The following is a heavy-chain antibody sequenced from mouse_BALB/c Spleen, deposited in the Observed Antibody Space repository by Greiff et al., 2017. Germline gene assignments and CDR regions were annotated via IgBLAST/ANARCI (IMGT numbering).Heavy chain of an antibody. V-gene: IGHV14-3*02. D-gene: IGHD1-2*01. CDR1: GFNIKDTY. J-gene: IGHJ3*01. Sequence: EVKLLQSGAELVKPGASVKLSCTASGFNIKDTYMHWVKQRPEQGLEWIGRIDPANGNTKYDPKFQGKATITADTSSNTAYLQLSSLTSEDTAVYYCAPITTATAYWGQGTLVTVSA. CDR3: APITTATAY. CDR2: IDPANGNT.